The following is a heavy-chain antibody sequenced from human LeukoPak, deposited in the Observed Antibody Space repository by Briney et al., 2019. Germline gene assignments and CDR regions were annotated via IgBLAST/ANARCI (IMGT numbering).Heavy chain of an antibody. CDR3: ARDSKGATRPFDY. CDR2: ISSSSSYI. D-gene: IGHD1-26*01. V-gene: IGHV3-21*01. CDR1: GFTFSSYS. Sequence: PGGTLRLSCAASGFTFSSYSMNWVRQAPGKGLEWVSSISSSSSYIYYADSVKGRFTISRDNAKNSLYLQMNSLRAEDTAVYYCARDSKGATRPFDYWGQGTLVTVSS. J-gene: IGHJ4*02.